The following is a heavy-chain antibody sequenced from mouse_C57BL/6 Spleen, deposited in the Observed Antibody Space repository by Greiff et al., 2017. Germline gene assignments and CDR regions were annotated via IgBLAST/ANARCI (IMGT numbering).Heavy chain of an antibody. J-gene: IGHJ4*01. CDR3: TGGRGGALDY. V-gene: IGHV5-9-1*02. CDR1: GFTFSSYA. Sequence: EVQRVESGDGLVKPGASLKLSCAASGFTFSSYAMSWVRQTPEKRLEWVAYISRGGDYIYYADTGKGRFTISRYNARNTLYLQLSSLKSEDTAMYYSTGGRGGALDYWGQGTSVTVSS. CDR2: ISRGGDYI.